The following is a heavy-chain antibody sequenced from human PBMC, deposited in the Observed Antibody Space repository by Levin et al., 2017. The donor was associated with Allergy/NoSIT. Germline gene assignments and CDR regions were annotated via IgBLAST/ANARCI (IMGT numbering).Heavy chain of an antibody. CDR1: GFTFSDYY. D-gene: IGHD3-10*01. J-gene: IGHJ4*02. V-gene: IGHV3-11*03. Sequence: GESLKISCAASGFTFSDYYMNWIRQAPGKGLEWISYIITSGTHTSYADSVKGRFTISRDNANNLVFLQMNSLRAEDTAVYYCAGRYGSGTYYQGNNYWGQGTVVTVSS. CDR2: IITSGTHT. CDR3: AGRYGSGTYYQGNNY.